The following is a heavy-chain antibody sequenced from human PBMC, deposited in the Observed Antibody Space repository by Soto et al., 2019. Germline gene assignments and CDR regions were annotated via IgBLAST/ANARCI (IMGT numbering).Heavy chain of an antibody. CDR1: GYTFTSYA. CDR2: INAGNGNT. D-gene: IGHD4-17*01. V-gene: IGHV1-3*01. CDR3: ARPLYGDLFDY. Sequence: ASVKVSCKASGYTFTSYAMHWVRQSPGQRLEWMGWINAGNGNTKYSQKFQGRVTITRDTSASTAYMELSSLRSEDTTVYYCARPLYGDLFDYWGQGTLVTVSS. J-gene: IGHJ4*02.